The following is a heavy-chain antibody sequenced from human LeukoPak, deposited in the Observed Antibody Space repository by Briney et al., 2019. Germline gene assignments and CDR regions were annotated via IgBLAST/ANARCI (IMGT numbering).Heavy chain of an antibody. J-gene: IGHJ6*03. Sequence: SETLSLTCAVYGGSFSGYYWSWIRQPPGKGLEWIGEINHSGSTNYNPSLKSRVTISVDTSKNQFSLKLSSVTAADTAVYYCARRIAAAAHYYYYMDVWGKGTTVTVSS. CDR3: ARRIAAAAHYYYYMDV. CDR2: INHSGST. V-gene: IGHV4-34*01. CDR1: GGSFSGYY. D-gene: IGHD6-13*01.